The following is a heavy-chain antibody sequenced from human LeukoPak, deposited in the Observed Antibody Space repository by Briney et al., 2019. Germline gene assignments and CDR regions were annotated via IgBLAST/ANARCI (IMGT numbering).Heavy chain of an antibody. CDR3: ARGARYYYYGMDV. CDR2: IKQDGSEK. CDR1: GFTFSNYW. V-gene: IGHV3-7*01. Sequence: GGSLRLSCAASGFTFSNYWMNWVRQAPGKGLEWVANIKQDGSEKYYEDSVKGRFTISRDNAKNSLYLQMNSLRAEDTAVYYCARGARYYYYGMDVWGQGTTVTVSS. D-gene: IGHD6-6*01. J-gene: IGHJ6*02.